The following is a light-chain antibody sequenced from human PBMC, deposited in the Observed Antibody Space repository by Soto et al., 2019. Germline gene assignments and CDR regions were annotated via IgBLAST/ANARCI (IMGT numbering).Light chain of an antibody. Sequence: EIVLAQSQGTLSLSPGESATLSCRASPRVRSSFLAWYQQKAGQAPRLLIYGASRRATGIPDRCSGSGYGKDCTLTIRSLEAEEFAVYYCQQYVSSPWAFGQGTKVEI. J-gene: IGKJ1*01. CDR3: QQYVSSPWA. CDR2: GAS. CDR1: PRVRSSF. V-gene: IGKV3-20*01.